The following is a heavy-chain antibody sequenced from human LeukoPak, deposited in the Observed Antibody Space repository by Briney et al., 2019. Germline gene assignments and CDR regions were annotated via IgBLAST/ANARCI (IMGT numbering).Heavy chain of an antibody. CDR2: ISAYNGNT. CDR1: GYTFTSYG. Sequence: ASVKVSCKASGYTFTSYGISWVRQAPGQGLEWMGWISAYNGNTNYAQKLQGRVTMTTDTSTSTAYMELRSLRSDDTAVYYCARGDDYYDSSGYYSVWGQGTLVTVSS. V-gene: IGHV1-18*01. D-gene: IGHD3-22*01. J-gene: IGHJ4*02. CDR3: ARGDDYYDSSGYYSV.